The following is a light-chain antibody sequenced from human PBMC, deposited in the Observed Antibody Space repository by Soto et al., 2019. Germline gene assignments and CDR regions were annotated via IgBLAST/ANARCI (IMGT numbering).Light chain of an antibody. V-gene: IGLV2-11*01. CDR3: CSYAGSYTGV. CDR2: DVS. Sequence: QSVLTQPRSLSGSPGQSVTISCTGTSSDVGAYNYVSWYQHHPGKAPKFMIYDVSKRPSGVPDRFSGSKSGNTASLTISGLQAEDEADYYCCSYAGSYTGVFGTGTKVTVL. CDR1: SSDVGAYNY. J-gene: IGLJ1*01.